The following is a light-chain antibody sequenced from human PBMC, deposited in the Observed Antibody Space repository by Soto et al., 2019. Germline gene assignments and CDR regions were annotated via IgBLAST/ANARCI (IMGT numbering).Light chain of an antibody. CDR3: AAWDDSLNGYV. J-gene: IGLJ1*01. CDR1: NSNIGDNA. V-gene: IGLV1-36*01. Sequence: QSVLTQPPSVSEAPRQRVTISCSGSNSNIGDNAVHWYQQLPGKAPKLLIYYDDLLPSGVSDRFSGSKSGTSASLAISGLQSEDEADYYCAAWDDSLNGYVFGTGTKVTVL. CDR2: YDD.